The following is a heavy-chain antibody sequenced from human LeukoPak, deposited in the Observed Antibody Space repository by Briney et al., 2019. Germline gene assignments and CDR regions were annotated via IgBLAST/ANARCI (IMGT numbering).Heavy chain of an antibody. V-gene: IGHV3-23*01. CDR3: AKGHYYDSSGYYYIEYFQH. CDR2: ISGSGGST. D-gene: IGHD3-22*01. Sequence: GGSLRLSCAASGFIFSSYSMNWVRQAPGEGLEWVSAISGSGGSTYYADSVKGRFTISRDNSKNTLYLQMNSLRAEDTAVYYCAKGHYYDSSGYYYIEYFQHWGQGTLVTVSS. CDR1: GFIFSSYS. J-gene: IGHJ1*01.